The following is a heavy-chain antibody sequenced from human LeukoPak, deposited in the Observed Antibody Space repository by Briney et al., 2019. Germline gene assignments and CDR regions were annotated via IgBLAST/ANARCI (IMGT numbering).Heavy chain of an antibody. CDR3: ARAHWGSSYYYYYYYMDV. J-gene: IGHJ6*03. Sequence: SETLSLTCTVSGGSISSYYWSWIRQPRGKGLEWIGYIYYSGSTNYNPSLKSRVTISVDTSKNQFSLKLSSVTAADTAVYYCARAHWGSSYYYYYYYMDVWGKGTTVTVS. CDR2: IYYSGST. D-gene: IGHD6-6*01. V-gene: IGHV4-59*01. CDR1: GGSISSYY.